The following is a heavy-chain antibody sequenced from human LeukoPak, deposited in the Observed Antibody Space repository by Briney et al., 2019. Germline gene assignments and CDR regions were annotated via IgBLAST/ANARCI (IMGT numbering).Heavy chain of an antibody. D-gene: IGHD3-22*01. V-gene: IGHV3-74*01. CDR2: INSDGSST. CDR1: GFTFSSYW. Sequence: PGGSLRLSCAASGFTFSSYWMHWVRQAPGKGLVWVSRINSDGSSTSYPDSVKGRFTISRDNAKNTLYPQMNSLRAADTAVYYCPTSYDSSGYPNYYYYYYMDVWGKGTTVTISS. J-gene: IGHJ6*03. CDR3: PTSYDSSGYPNYYYYYYMDV.